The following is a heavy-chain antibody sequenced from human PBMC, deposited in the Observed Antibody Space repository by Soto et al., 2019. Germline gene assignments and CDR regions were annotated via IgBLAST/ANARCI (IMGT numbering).Heavy chain of an antibody. Sequence: SETLSLTCTVSGGSISSYYWSWIRQPPGKGLEWIGYIYYSGSTNYNPSLKSRVTISVDTSKNQFSLKLSSVTAADTAVYYCARGYSSGWYVYSSPFDYWGQGTLVTVSS. CDR1: GGSISSYY. V-gene: IGHV4-59*01. J-gene: IGHJ4*02. CDR3: ARGYSSGWYVYSSPFDY. CDR2: IYYSGST. D-gene: IGHD6-19*01.